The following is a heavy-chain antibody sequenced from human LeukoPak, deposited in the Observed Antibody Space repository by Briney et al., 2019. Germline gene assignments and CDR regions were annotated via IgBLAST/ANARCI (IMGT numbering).Heavy chain of an antibody. CDR1: GFIFRDYA. V-gene: IGHV3-23*01. Sequence: GGSLRLSCAASGFIFRDYAMSWVRQAPGKGLEWVSAISGSGDNTYYADSVRGRFTISRDNSRNTVFLHMNSLRDGDTAVYYCAKEVPGPTTVTTADHWGQGTLVTVSS. CDR3: AKEVPGPTTVTTADH. J-gene: IGHJ4*02. D-gene: IGHD4-17*01. CDR2: ISGSGDNT.